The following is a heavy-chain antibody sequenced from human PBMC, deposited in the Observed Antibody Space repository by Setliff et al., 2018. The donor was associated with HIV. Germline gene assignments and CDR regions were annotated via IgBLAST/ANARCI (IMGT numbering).Heavy chain of an antibody. Sequence: ASVKVSCKASGYTFTSFDINWVRQATGQGLEWMGWMNPNSGNSGFAQKFQGRVTMTRNSSISTAYMELSSLRFDDTAVYYCATRGSGWPEDDAFDIWGQGTMVTVSS. CDR1: GYTFTSFD. J-gene: IGHJ3*02. V-gene: IGHV1-8*01. D-gene: IGHD6-19*01. CDR3: ATRGSGWPEDDAFDI. CDR2: MNPNSGNS.